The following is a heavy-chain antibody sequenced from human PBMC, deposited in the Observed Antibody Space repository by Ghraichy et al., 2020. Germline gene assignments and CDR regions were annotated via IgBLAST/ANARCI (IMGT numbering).Heavy chain of an antibody. J-gene: IGHJ6*03. CDR2: IYYSGST. CDR1: GGSISSSSYY. V-gene: IGHV4-39*01. D-gene: IGHD7-27*01. CDR3: ARLKGSLGPKDYYYYMDV. Sequence: SETLSLTCTVSGGSISSSSYYWGWIRQPPGKGLEWIGSIYYSGSTYYNPSLKSRVTISVDTSKNQFSLKLSSVTAADTAVYYCARLKGSLGPKDYYYYMDVWGKGTTVTVSS.